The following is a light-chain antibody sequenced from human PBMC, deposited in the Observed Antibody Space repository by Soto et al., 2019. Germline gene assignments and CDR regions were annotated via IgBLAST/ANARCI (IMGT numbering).Light chain of an antibody. Sequence: DIQMTQSPSTLSASVGDTVTVTCRASQSIGRWLAWYQQKPGKAPKLLIFDASTLENGVPARFSGSRSGPEFTLTISSLQPDDFATYYCQQYNSYWTFGQGTKVDIK. CDR1: QSIGRW. J-gene: IGKJ1*01. V-gene: IGKV1-5*01. CDR3: QQYNSYWT. CDR2: DAS.